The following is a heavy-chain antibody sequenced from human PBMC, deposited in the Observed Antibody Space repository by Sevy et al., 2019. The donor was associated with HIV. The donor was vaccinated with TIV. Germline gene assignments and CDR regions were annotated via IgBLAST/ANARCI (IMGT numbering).Heavy chain of an antibody. CDR1: GFTFSNYA. J-gene: IGHJ4*02. D-gene: IGHD3-22*01. CDR2: ISGSGGSGDKT. V-gene: IGHV3-23*01. Sequence: GGSLRLSCAASGFTFSNYAMNWVRQAPGKGLEWVSGISGSGGSGDKTNYADSVKGRLTISRDDSKNSLYLQLNSLRAEDTAIYYCARKYDSSGYFDYWGQGTLVTVSS. CDR3: ARKYDSSGYFDY.